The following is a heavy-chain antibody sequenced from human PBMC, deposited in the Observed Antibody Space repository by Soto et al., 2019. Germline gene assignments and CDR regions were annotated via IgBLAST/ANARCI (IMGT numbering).Heavy chain of an antibody. J-gene: IGHJ3*01. CDR2: ISYDGSDI. V-gene: IGHV3-30*18. Sequence: QVQLVESGGGVVQPGRSLRLSCAASGFTLSHYGIHWVRQAPGKGLEWVALISYDGSDIYYKDSVKGRFTISRDNSKNTVYLQMNSLRTEDTAVYYCAKWGGAIDVWGQGTMVTVSS. CDR1: GFTLSHYG. D-gene: IGHD3-10*01. CDR3: AKWGGAIDV.